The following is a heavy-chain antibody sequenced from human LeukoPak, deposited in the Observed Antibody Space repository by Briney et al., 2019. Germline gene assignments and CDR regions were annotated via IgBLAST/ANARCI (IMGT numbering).Heavy chain of an antibody. CDR1: GFTLSSYG. D-gene: IGHD3-10*01. Sequence: GGSLRLSCAASGFTLSSYGMLWVRQAPGKGLERVAGIWNDGNDKYYADSVKGRFIISRDNSKNTLYLQMNSLRAEDTAVYYCARDNSGSFSFVDYWGQGTLVTVSS. V-gene: IGHV3-33*08. J-gene: IGHJ4*02. CDR3: ARDNSGSFSFVDY. CDR2: IWNDGNDK.